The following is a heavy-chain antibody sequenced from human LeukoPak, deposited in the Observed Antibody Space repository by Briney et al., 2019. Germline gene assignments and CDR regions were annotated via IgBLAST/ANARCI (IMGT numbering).Heavy chain of an antibody. Sequence: ASVKVSCKASGYTFTSYGISWVRQAPGQGLEWMGWISAYNGNTNYAQKLQGRVTMTTDTSTSTAYMELRSLRSDDTAVYYCARDQYYDILTGYYPSYYDYWGQGTLVTVSS. CDR2: ISAYNGNT. D-gene: IGHD3-9*01. CDR1: GYTFTSYG. J-gene: IGHJ4*02. CDR3: ARDQYYDILTGYYPSYYDY. V-gene: IGHV1-18*01.